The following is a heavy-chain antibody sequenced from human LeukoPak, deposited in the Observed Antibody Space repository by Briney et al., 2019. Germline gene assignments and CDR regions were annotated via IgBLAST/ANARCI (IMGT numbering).Heavy chain of an antibody. J-gene: IGHJ4*02. CDR3: AKVWELLALDY. Sequence: GGSLRLSXAASGFTFRTYNMNWVRQAPGKGVEWVSYISISSTTIFYADSVKGRFTISRDNSKNTLYLQMNSLRAEDTAVYYCAKVWELLALDYWGQGTLVTVSS. CDR1: GFTFRTYN. D-gene: IGHD1-26*01. CDR2: ISISSTTI. V-gene: IGHV3-48*01.